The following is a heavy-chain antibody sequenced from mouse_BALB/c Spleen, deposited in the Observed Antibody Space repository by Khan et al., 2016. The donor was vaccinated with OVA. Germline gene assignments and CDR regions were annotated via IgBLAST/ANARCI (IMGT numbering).Heavy chain of an antibody. CDR3: ARTARIKY. CDR1: GYSITSGYS. D-gene: IGHD1-2*01. J-gene: IGHJ2*01. CDR2: ISYSGST. V-gene: IGHV3-2*02. Sequence: EVELVESGPGLVKPSESLSLTCTASGYSITSGYSWNWIRQFGGDIMEWMGYISYSGSTNYNQYLKSRITITRDTSNNTFYLQLNSVTTEDTATYSCARTARIKYWGQGTTLTVSS.